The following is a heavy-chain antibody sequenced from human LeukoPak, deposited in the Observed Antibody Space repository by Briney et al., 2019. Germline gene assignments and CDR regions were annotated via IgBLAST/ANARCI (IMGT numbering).Heavy chain of an antibody. D-gene: IGHD2-2*01. CDR1: GGSISSYY. V-gene: IGHV4-4*07. Sequence: SETLSLTCTVSGGSISSYYWSWIWQPAGKGLEWIGRIYTSGSTNYNPSLKSRVTMSVDTSKNQFSLKLSSVTAADTAVYYCARDYCSSTSCRHGAFDIWGQGTMVTVSS. CDR3: ARDYCSSTSCRHGAFDI. J-gene: IGHJ3*02. CDR2: IYTSGST.